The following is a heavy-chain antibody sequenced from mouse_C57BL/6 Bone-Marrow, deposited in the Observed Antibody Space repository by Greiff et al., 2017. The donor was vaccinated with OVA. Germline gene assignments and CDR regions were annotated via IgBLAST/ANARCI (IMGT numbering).Heavy chain of an antibody. D-gene: IGHD1-1*01. V-gene: IGHV7-3*01. CDR1: GFTFTDYY. CDR2: IRNKANGYTT. J-gene: IGHJ4*01. Sequence: EVQLVESGGGLVQPGGSLSLSCAASGFTFTDYYMSWVRQPPGKALEWLGFIRNKANGYTTEYSASVKGRFTISRDNSQSILYLQMNALRAEDSATYYCARYGLLITTDAMDYWGQGTSVTVSS. CDR3: ARYGLLITTDAMDY.